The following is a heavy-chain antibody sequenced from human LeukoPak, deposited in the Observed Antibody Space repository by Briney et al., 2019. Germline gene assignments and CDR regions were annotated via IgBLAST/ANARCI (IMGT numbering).Heavy chain of an antibody. CDR3: ATLPRGPTGYVGYGGEDY. Sequence: GGALRLSCAASGFTFGIYAMTWVRQAPGKGLQWVSAITGSGGSTYYADSVKGRFTISRDNSKNTLYLRMDGLRAEDTAVYYCATLPRGPTGYVGYGGEDYWGQGTLVTVSS. CDR2: ITGSGGST. CDR1: GFTFGIYA. J-gene: IGHJ4*02. V-gene: IGHV3-23*01. D-gene: IGHD5-12*01.